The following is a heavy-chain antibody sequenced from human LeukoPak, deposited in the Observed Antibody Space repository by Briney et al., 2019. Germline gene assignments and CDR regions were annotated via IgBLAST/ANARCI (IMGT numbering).Heavy chain of an antibody. CDR2: IYYSGST. J-gene: IGHJ5*02. CDR1: GGSISSYY. Sequence: SETLSLTCTVSGGSISSYYWSWIRQPPGKGLEWIGYIYYSGSTNYNPSLKSRVTISVDTSKNQFSLKLSSVTAADTAVYYCARHVDGGWFDPWGQGTLVTVSS. V-gene: IGHV4-59*08. CDR3: ARHVDGGWFDP.